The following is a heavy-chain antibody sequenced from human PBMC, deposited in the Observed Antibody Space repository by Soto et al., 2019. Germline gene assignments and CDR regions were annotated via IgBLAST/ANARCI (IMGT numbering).Heavy chain of an antibody. D-gene: IGHD3-22*01. Sequence: LGESLKISCKGSGYSFTSYWIGWVRQMPGKGLEWMGIIYPGDSDTRYSPSFQGQVTISADKSISTAYLQWSSLKASDTAVYYCARLPSSGYYSLGWFDPWGQGTLVTVSS. J-gene: IGHJ5*02. CDR3: ARLPSSGYYSLGWFDP. V-gene: IGHV5-51*01. CDR2: IYPGDSDT. CDR1: GYSFTSYW.